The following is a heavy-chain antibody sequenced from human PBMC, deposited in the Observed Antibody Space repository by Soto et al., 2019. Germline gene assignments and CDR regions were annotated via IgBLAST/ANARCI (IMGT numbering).Heavy chain of an antibody. CDR2: ISYDGSNK. J-gene: IGHJ4*02. D-gene: IGHD5-18*01. CDR1: GLTFSIYG. Sequence: GGSLRLSCAASGLTFSIYGMHWVRQAPGKGLQWVAFISYDGSNKYYADSVTGRFTISRDNSKNTLYLQMNSLRAEDTAVYYCARGDGHSYGSTFDCWGQGTLVTVSS. CDR3: ARGDGHSYGSTFDC. V-gene: IGHV3-30*19.